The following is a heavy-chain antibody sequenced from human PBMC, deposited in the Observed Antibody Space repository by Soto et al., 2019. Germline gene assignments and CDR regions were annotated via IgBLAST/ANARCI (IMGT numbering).Heavy chain of an antibody. CDR1: GFTFSSYG. V-gene: IGHV3-33*01. Sequence: GGSLRLSCAASGFTFSSYGMHWVRQAPGKGLEWVAVIWYDGSNKYYADSVKGRFTISRDNSKNTLYLQMNSLRAEGTAVYYCARDRYSRVPYGMDVWGQGTTVTVSS. CDR2: IWYDGSNK. J-gene: IGHJ6*02. CDR3: ARDRYSRVPYGMDV. D-gene: IGHD5-12*01.